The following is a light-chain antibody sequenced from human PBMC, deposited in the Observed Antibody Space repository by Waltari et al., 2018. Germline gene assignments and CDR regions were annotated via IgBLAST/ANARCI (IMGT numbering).Light chain of an antibody. J-gene: IGKJ4*01. Sequence: EIVMTQSPATLSVSPGERATLSCRASQSVSSNLAWYQQNPGQAPRLLIYGASTRATGTPARFSGSGSGTEFILTISSLQSEDFAVYYCQQYKNWPLTFGGGTKVEIE. CDR2: GAS. CDR1: QSVSSN. V-gene: IGKV3-15*01. CDR3: QQYKNWPLT.